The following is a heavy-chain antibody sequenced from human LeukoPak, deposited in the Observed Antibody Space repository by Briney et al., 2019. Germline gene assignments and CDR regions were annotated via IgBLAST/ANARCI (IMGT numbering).Heavy chain of an antibody. CDR2: ISYSSTYI. Sequence: GGSLRLSCAASGFTFSNYAMSWARQAPEKGLEWVSSISYSSTYIYYEDSVKGRFTISRDNAKNSVYLQMNSLRAEDTAVYYCARQPLDYYDSSGYYGPFDYWGQGTLVTVSS. D-gene: IGHD3-22*01. CDR3: ARQPLDYYDSSGYYGPFDY. J-gene: IGHJ4*02. CDR1: GFTFSNYA. V-gene: IGHV3-21*01.